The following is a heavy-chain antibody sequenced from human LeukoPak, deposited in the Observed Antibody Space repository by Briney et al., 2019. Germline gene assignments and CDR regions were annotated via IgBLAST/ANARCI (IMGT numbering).Heavy chain of an antibody. V-gene: IGHV1-69*05. Sequence: ASVKVSCKASGGTFSSYAISWVRQAPGQGLEWMGRIIPIFGTADYAQKFQGRVTITTDESTSTAYMELSSLRSEDTAVYYCARGTRGTAMALNDAFDIWGQGTMVTVSS. CDR3: ARGTRGTAMALNDAFDI. J-gene: IGHJ3*02. CDR1: GGTFSSYA. D-gene: IGHD5-18*01. CDR2: IIPIFGTA.